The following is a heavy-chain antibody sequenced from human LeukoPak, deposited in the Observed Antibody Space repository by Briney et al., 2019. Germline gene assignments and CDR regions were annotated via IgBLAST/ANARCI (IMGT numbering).Heavy chain of an antibody. CDR1: GFTFSSYA. Sequence: GGSLRLSCAASGFTFSSYAMHWVRQAPGKGLEYVSAISSNGGSTYYANSVKGRFTISRDNSKNTLYLQMGSLRAEDMAVYYCAFDWFDPWGQGTLVTVSS. J-gene: IGHJ5*02. V-gene: IGHV3-64*01. CDR3: AFDWFDP. CDR2: ISSNGGST.